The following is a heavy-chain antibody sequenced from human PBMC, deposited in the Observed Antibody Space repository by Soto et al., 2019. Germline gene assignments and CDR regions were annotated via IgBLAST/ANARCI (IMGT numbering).Heavy chain of an antibody. J-gene: IGHJ4*02. CDR1: GGSISSGGYY. V-gene: IGHV4-31*03. Sequence: QVQLQESGPGLVKPSQTLSLTCTVSGGSISSGGYYWSWIRQHPGKGLEWIGYIYFSGSNYYNPSLKSRVTISVDTSKNQFSLKLSSVTAADTAVYYCARSPHIQLWSYPSDYWGQGTLVTVSS. CDR2: IYFSGSN. CDR3: ARSPHIQLWSYPSDY. D-gene: IGHD5-18*01.